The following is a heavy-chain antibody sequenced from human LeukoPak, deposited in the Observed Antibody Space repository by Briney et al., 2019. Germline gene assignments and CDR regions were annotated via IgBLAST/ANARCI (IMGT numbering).Heavy chain of an antibody. J-gene: IGHJ4*02. CDR1: GFTFSSYS. D-gene: IGHD2-2*01. V-gene: IGHV3-21*01. CDR3: ARAPKAYCSSTSCYLYDY. CDR2: ISGTSSYI. Sequence: GGSLRLSCAASGFTFSSYSMNWVRQAPGKGLEWVSSISGTSSYIYYADSVKGRFTISRDNAKNSLYLEMNSLRAEDTAVYYCARAPKAYCSSTSCYLYDYWGQGTLVTVSS.